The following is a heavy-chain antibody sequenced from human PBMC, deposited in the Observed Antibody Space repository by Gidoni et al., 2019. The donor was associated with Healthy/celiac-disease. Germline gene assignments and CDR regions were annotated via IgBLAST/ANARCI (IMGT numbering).Heavy chain of an antibody. CDR2: ISSSGSTI. Sequence: EVQLVESGGGLVQPGGSLRLSCAASGFTFSSYEMNWVRQAPGKGLEWVSYISSSGSTIYYADSVKGRFTISRDNAKNSLYLQMNSLRAEDTAVYYCARDELLSYYYYYGMDVWGQGTTVTVSS. CDR1: GFTFSSYE. CDR3: ARDELLSYYYYYGMDV. V-gene: IGHV3-48*03. J-gene: IGHJ6*02. D-gene: IGHD1-7*01.